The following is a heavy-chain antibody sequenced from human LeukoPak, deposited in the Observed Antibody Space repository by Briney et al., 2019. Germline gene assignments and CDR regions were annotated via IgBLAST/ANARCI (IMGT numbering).Heavy chain of an antibody. V-gene: IGHV3-48*04. D-gene: IGHD5-24*01. CDR3: ARDLGGYNFDY. CDR1: GFTFSKYS. Sequence: GGSLRLSCAASGFTFSKYSMNWVRQAPGKELEWVSYINSGSYSIYYADSVKGRFTISRDNAKDSVYLQMNSLRAEDTAVYYCARDLGGYNFDYWGQGTLLTVSS. CDR2: INSGSYSI. J-gene: IGHJ4*02.